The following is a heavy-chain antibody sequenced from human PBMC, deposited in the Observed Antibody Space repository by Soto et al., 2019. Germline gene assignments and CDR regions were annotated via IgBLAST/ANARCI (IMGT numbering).Heavy chain of an antibody. Sequence: ASVKVSCKASGYTFTSYAMHWVRQAPGQRLEWMGWINAGNGNTKYSQKFQVRVTITKDTSATTAYMELSSLRSEDTAVYYCARDPYRSSGYYGSEFDYWGQGILVTVSS. CDR3: ARDPYRSSGYYGSEFDY. J-gene: IGHJ4*02. V-gene: IGHV1-3*01. CDR2: INAGNGNT. D-gene: IGHD3-10*01. CDR1: GYTFTSYA.